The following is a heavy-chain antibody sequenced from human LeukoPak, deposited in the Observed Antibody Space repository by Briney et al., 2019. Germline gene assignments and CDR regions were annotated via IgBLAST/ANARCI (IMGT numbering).Heavy chain of an antibody. CDR1: GGSISSYY. Sequence: SETLSLTCTVSGGSISSYYWRWIRQPPGKGLEWIGYIYYSGSTNYNPSLKSRVTISVDTSKNQFSLKLSSVTAADTAVYYCASFYYDYYYFDYWGQGTLVTVSS. V-gene: IGHV4-59*01. CDR3: ASFYYDYYYFDY. J-gene: IGHJ4*02. CDR2: IYYSGST. D-gene: IGHD3-22*01.